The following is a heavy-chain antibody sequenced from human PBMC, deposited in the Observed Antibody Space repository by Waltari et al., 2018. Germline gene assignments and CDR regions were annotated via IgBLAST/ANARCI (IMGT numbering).Heavy chain of an antibody. Sequence: EVQLVETGGFVVQPGRSLRLSCAASGFPFDDYAMHWVRQAAGKGLEWVSLISWDCGSTYYADSEKGRFTISRDNSKNSLYLQMNSLRAEDTALYYCAKDMGVVAAMDVWGKGTTVTVSS. CDR3: AKDMGVVAAMDV. V-gene: IGHV3-43D*03. J-gene: IGHJ6*04. D-gene: IGHD2-15*01. CDR2: ISWDCGST. CDR1: GFPFDDYA.